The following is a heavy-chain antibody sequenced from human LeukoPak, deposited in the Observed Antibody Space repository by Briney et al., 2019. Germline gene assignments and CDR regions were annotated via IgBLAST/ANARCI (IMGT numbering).Heavy chain of an antibody. V-gene: IGHV1-46*01. Sequence: ASVKVSCKASGYTFTSYYMHWLRQAPGQGLEWMGVINPSGGSTSYAQKFQGRVTMTRDTSTSTVYMELSSLRSEDTAVYYCASVGATSSFDYWGQGTLVTVSS. D-gene: IGHD1-26*01. CDR1: GYTFTSYY. CDR2: INPSGGST. J-gene: IGHJ4*02. CDR3: ASVGATSSFDY.